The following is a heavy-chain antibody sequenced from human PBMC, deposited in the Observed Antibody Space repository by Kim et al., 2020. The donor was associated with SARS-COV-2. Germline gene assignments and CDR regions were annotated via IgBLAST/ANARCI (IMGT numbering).Heavy chain of an antibody. Sequence: SETLSLTCAVYGGSFSGYYWSWIRQPPGKGLEWIGEINHSGSTNYNPSLKSRVTISVDTSKNQFSLKLSSVTAADTAVYYCARAKIRITIFGVVVGRDYFDYWGQGTLVTVSS. J-gene: IGHJ4*02. CDR2: INHSGST. V-gene: IGHV4-34*01. D-gene: IGHD3-3*01. CDR1: GGSFSGYY. CDR3: ARAKIRITIFGVVVGRDYFDY.